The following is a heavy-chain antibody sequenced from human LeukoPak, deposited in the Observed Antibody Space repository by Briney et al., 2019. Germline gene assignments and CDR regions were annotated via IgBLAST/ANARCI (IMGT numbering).Heavy chain of an antibody. V-gene: IGHV3-7*01. CDR2: MNPGGSSI. D-gene: IGHD1-14*01. J-gene: IGHJ4*02. Sequence: PGGSLRLSCAASGFSFSNSWMIWVRQAPGKGLEWVAIMNPGGSSISYVDSVKGRFTISRDNAKNSLYLQMSSLRADDSAVYYCARDADHGAADYWGQGTLVTVSS. CDR1: GFSFSNSW. CDR3: ARDADHGAADY.